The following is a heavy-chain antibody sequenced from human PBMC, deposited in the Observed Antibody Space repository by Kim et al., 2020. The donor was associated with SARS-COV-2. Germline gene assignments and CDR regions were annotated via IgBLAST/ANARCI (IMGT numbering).Heavy chain of an antibody. J-gene: IGHJ4*02. D-gene: IGHD2-21*02. V-gene: IGHV4-34*01. CDR3: ARGVYCGGDCYSKGGDY. Sequence: SETLSLTCAVYGGSFSGYYWSWIRQPPGKGLEWIGEINHSGSTNYNPSLKSRVTISVDTSKNQFSLKLSSVTAADTAVYYCARGVYCGGDCYSKGGDYWGQGTLVTVSS. CDR2: INHSGST. CDR1: GGSFSGYY.